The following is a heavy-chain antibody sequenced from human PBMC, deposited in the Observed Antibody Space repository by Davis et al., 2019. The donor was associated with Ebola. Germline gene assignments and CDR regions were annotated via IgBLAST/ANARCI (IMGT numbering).Heavy chain of an antibody. Sequence: MPSETLSLTCAVYGGSFSGYYWSWIRQPPGKGLEWIGEINYSGNTNYNPSLKSRVTMSVDTSKNQFSLKVTSVTAADTAVYYCARGPPVVVTATTYWYFDLWGRGTLVTVSS. J-gene: IGHJ2*01. V-gene: IGHV4-34*01. CDR2: INYSGNT. CDR3: ARGPPVVVTATTYWYFDL. CDR1: GGSFSGYY. D-gene: IGHD2-21*02.